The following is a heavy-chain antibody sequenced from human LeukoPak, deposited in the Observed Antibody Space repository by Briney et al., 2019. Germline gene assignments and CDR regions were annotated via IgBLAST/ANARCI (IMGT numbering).Heavy chain of an antibody. CDR1: GFTFSDYY. CDR3: ATGPSGYFFNY. Sequence: GGSLRLSCAASGFTFSDYYMTWIRQAPGQVPEWISYISSSGGTIFYADSVKGRFTISRDNAKNSVYLQMNSLRAEDTAVYYCATGPSGYFFNYWGQGTLVTVSS. V-gene: IGHV3-11*04. CDR2: ISSSGGTI. J-gene: IGHJ4*02. D-gene: IGHD2-8*02.